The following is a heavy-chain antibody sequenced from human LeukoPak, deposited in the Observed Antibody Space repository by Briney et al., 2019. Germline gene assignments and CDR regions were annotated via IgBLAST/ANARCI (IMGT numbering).Heavy chain of an antibody. D-gene: IGHD2-8*01. CDR3: ARYTNSEGYFDY. V-gene: IGHV4-39*01. Sequence: SETLSLTCSVSGCSISSSSHHWGWIRQPPGQGLEGRGSIFYSGTSYYNPSLKSRVTISVDTTKNQFSLRLSSVTAADTAVYYCARYTNSEGYFDYWGQGTLVTVSS. CDR1: GCSISSSSHH. CDR2: IFYSGTS. J-gene: IGHJ4*02.